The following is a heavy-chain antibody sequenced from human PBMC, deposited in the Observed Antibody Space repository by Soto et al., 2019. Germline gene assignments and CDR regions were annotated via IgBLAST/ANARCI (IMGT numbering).Heavy chain of an antibody. V-gene: IGHV1-46*01. CDR3: ARGGHVVVVTAALDY. CDR1: GDTFTDYY. Sequence: QVQLMQSGAEVKKPGASVNVSCKASGDTFTDYYIHWVRQAPGQGLEWMGTVNPSGGHTTYAQHFLGRVNMTRDTSTSTLYMELTSLTSDDTAIYYCARGGHVVVVTAALDYWGQGTLVTVSS. CDR2: VNPSGGHT. J-gene: IGHJ4*02. D-gene: IGHD2-21*02.